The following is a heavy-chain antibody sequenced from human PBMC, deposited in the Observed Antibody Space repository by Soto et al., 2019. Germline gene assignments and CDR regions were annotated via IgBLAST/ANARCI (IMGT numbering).Heavy chain of an antibody. V-gene: IGHV3-23*01. Sequence: DVQLLESGGGLVQPGGSLRLSCAASGFSFSSYAMLWVRQAPGKGLEWVAVISARGGRAYFADSLEGRFTLSRDNTKNVSSLVLNSLIAEDTAIYYYAKGSIEYFSSVDNWGQGTMVVVSS. J-gene: IGHJ4*02. CDR2: ISARGGRA. CDR1: GFSFSSYA. D-gene: IGHD3-9*01. CDR3: AKGSIEYFSSVDN.